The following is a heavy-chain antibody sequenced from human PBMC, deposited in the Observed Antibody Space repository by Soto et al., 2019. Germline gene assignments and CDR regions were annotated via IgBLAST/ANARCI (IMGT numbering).Heavy chain of an antibody. CDR1: GFTFSSYS. V-gene: IGHV3-21*01. J-gene: IGHJ6*02. CDR3: ARGGDHHYYYGMDV. D-gene: IGHD2-21*02. Sequence: GGSLRLSCAASGFTFSSYSMNWVRQAPGKGLEWVSSISSSSSYIYYADSVKGRFTISRDNAKNSLYLQMNSLRAEDTAVYYCARGGDHHYYYGMDVWGQGTTVTVSS. CDR2: ISSSSSYI.